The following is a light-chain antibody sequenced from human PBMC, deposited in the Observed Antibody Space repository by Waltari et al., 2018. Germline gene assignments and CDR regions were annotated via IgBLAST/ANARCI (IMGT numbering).Light chain of an antibody. V-gene: IGLV1-47*01. CDR3: ATWDDSLRMV. CDR1: SSNIGNND. CDR2: SKN. Sequence: QSLLSQPPSASGTPGQRATISCSGSSSNIGNNDVYWYQQLPGTAPKLLIYSKNQRPSGVPDRFSGSKSGTSASLAINGLRSEDEADYYCATWDDSLRMVFGGGTELTVL. J-gene: IGLJ3*02.